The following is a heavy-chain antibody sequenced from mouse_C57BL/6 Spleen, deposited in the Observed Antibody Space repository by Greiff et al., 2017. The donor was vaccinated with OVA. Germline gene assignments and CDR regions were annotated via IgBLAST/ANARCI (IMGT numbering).Heavy chain of an antibody. J-gene: IGHJ3*01. CDR2: IYPGDGDT. V-gene: IGHV1-82*01. CDR3: AGEIILAY. CDR1: GYAFSSSW. Sequence: VKLMESGPELVKPGASVKISCKASGYAFSSSWMNWVKQRPGKGLEWIGRIYPGDGDTNYNGKFKGKATLTADKSSSTAYMQLSSLTSEDSAVYFCAGEIILAYWGQGTLVTVSA.